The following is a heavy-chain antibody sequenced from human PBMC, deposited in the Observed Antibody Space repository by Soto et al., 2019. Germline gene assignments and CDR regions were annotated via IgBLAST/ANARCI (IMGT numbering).Heavy chain of an antibody. V-gene: IGHV3-21*01. D-gene: IGHD1-26*01. J-gene: IGHJ4*02. CDR3: ARDPDAEYSGNYHTPRSLDS. CDR1: GFTFSSYA. CDR2: ISSSSKYI. Sequence: GGSLRLSCIGSGFTFSSYAMNWVRQAPGKGLEWVSSISSSSKYIYYTDSVRGRFTISRDNAKNSLYLQMNGLRAEDTALYYCARDPDAEYSGNYHTPRSLDSWGQGTQVTVSS.